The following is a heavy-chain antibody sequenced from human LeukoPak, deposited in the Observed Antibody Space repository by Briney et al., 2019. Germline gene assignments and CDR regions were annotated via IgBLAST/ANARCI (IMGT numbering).Heavy chain of an antibody. CDR1: GYTFTDYY. V-gene: IGHV1-69*05. CDR2: IIPIFGTA. Sequence: SVKVSCKTSGYTFTDYYIHWVRQAPGQGLEWMGGIIPIFGTANYAQKFQGRVTITTDESTSTAYMELSSLRSEDTAVYYCARGIYSSGWYIDYWGQGTLVTVSS. CDR3: ARGIYSSGWYIDY. J-gene: IGHJ4*02. D-gene: IGHD6-19*01.